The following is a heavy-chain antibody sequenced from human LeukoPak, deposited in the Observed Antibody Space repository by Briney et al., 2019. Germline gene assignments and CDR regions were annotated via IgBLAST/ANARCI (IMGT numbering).Heavy chain of an antibody. Sequence: GGPLRLSWAAPGFTLSGYAMNWVGQAPGKGRDWVAVISSDGSSKYYADSVKGRFTISRDNSKSTLYLQMNSLRAEDTAVYYCARDRDIIALHYFDYWGQGALVTVSS. CDR1: GFTLSGYA. D-gene: IGHD3-3*02. CDR2: ISSDGSSK. CDR3: ARDRDIIALHYFDY. V-gene: IGHV3-30*04. J-gene: IGHJ4*02.